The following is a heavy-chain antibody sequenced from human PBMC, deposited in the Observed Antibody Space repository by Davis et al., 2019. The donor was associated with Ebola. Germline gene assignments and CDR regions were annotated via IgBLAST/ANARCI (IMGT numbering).Heavy chain of an antibody. V-gene: IGHV1-69*13. Sequence: SVKVSCKASGYTFTGYYMHWVRQAPGQGLEWMGVIIPMFASPNYARRFQGRVTITADESTRTAYMELSSLRSDDTAVYYCARDNWNQRRAFDIWGQGTMVTVSS. CDR1: GYTFTGYY. D-gene: IGHD1-20*01. CDR3: ARDNWNQRRAFDI. CDR2: IIPMFASP. J-gene: IGHJ3*02.